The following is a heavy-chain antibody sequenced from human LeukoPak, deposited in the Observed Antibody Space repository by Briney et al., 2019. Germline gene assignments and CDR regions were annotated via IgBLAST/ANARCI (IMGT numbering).Heavy chain of an antibody. J-gene: IGHJ4*02. CDR2: IHHRVTT. CDR3: EGYSSSWVY. Sequence: PSETLSLTCTVSGYSISAGYHWDWIRQPPGKGLEWIGTIHHRVTTIQNPSLKSRVSMSLDTSENQFTLELSSVTAADTAVYYCEGYSSSWVYWGQGTLVTVSS. CDR1: GYSISAGYH. D-gene: IGHD6-6*01. V-gene: IGHV4-38-2*02.